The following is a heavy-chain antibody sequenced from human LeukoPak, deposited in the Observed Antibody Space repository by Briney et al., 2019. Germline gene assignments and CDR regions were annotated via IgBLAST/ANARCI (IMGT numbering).Heavy chain of an antibody. CDR3: ARDCSSTSCYRYYFDY. CDR1: GGSISSYY. D-gene: IGHD2-2*01. J-gene: IGHJ4*02. Sequence: SETLSLTCTVSGGSISSYYWSWIRQPAGKGLEWNGRIYTSGSTNYNPSLKSRVTMSVDTSKNQFSLKLSSVTAADTAVYYCARDCSSTSCYRYYFDYWGQGTLVTVSS. V-gene: IGHV4-4*07. CDR2: IYTSGST.